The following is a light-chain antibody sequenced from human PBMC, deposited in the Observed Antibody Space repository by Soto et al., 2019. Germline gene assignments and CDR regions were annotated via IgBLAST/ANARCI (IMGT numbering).Light chain of an antibody. CDR2: NVS. Sequence: QSVLTQPASVSGSPGQSITISCTGTSSDVGGYNYVAWYQQHPGKAPKLLIYNVSNRPSGVSNRFSGSKSGNTASLTISGLQADDEADYYCNSYTKWYTYVFGTGTKVTDL. V-gene: IGLV2-14*01. CDR3: NSYTKWYTYV. J-gene: IGLJ1*01. CDR1: SSDVGGYNY.